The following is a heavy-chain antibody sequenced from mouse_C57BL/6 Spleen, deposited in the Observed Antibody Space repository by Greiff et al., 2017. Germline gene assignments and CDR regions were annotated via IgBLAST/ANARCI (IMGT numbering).Heavy chain of an antibody. CDR2: INPGSGGT. CDR1: GYAFTNYL. V-gene: IGHV1-54*01. J-gene: IGHJ2*01. CDR3: AREGLVHFDY. Sequence: VKLMESGAELVRPGTSVKVSCKASGYAFTNYLIEWVKQRPGQGLEWIGVINPGSGGTNYNEKFKGKATLTADKSSSTAYMQLSSLTSEDSAVYFCAREGLVHFDYWGQGTTLTVSS. D-gene: IGHD3-3*01.